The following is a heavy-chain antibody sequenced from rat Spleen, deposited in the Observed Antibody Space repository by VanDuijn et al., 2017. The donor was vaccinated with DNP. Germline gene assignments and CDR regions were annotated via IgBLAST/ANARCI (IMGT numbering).Heavy chain of an antibody. J-gene: IGHJ3*01. CDR1: GYSITSNF. CDR2: INYSGST. CDR3: ARGHGPALEAY. D-gene: IGHD1-4*01. V-gene: IGHV3-1*01. Sequence: EVQLQESGPGLVKPSQSLSLTCSVTGYSITSNFWGWIRQFPGNKLEWIGHINYSGSTSYNPSLKSRISITRDTSKNQFFLQLNSLTAEDTATYYCARGHGPALEAYWGKGTLVTVSS.